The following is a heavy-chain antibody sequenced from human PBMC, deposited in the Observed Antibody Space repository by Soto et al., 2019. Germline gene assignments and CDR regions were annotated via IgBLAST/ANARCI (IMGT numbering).Heavy chain of an antibody. Sequence: SCAASGFTFGNYAMNWVLQAPWKGLEWISSISDPGTSTYYANSVKGRFSMSRDNSKNTLFLQMNRLRADDTAVYFCAKSLVTPSDAFDLWGRGTLVTVSS. CDR2: ISDPGTST. J-gene: IGHJ3*01. D-gene: IGHD2-21*02. CDR3: AKSLVTPSDAFDL. CDR1: GFTFGNYA. V-gene: IGHV3-23*01.